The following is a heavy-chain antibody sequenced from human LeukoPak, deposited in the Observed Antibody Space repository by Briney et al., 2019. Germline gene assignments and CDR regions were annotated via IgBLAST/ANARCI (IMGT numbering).Heavy chain of an antibody. V-gene: IGHV3-48*03. CDR3: AKSGSRDWDYFDY. CDR1: GFSFSVYE. Sequence: GGSLRLSCAASGFSFSVYEMHWVRQAPGKGLEWISDISSSGTTTYYADSVKGRFTISRDNAKNSLYLQMNSLRAEDTAVYYCAKSGSRDWDYFDYWGQGTLATASS. D-gene: IGHD6-19*01. CDR2: ISSSGTTT. J-gene: IGHJ4*02.